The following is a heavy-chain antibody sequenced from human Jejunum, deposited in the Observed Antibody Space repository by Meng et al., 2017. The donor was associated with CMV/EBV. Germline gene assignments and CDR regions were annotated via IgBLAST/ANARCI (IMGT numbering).Heavy chain of an antibody. Sequence: QGRLQESGPGLVKPSKTRSLTCAVSDGSISSGHYYWSWIRQPAGKGLEWIGRLYTSGSTTYNPSLKSRVTFSVDTSKNQFSLKLNSVTAADTAVYYCARDARGIAAAGVYWGQGTLVTVSS. V-gene: IGHV4-61*02. CDR2: LYTSGST. D-gene: IGHD6-13*01. CDR1: DGSISSGHYY. CDR3: ARDARGIAAAGVY. J-gene: IGHJ4*02.